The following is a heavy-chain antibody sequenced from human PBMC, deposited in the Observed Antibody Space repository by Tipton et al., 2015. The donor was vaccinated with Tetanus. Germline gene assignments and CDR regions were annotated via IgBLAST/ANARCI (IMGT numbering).Heavy chain of an antibody. Sequence: TLSLTCTVSGGSISSGDYQWNWVRQPPGKGLEWIGKIYYTGTTDYNPSLKSRLTISVDTSMNQFSLRLSSVAAADTAVYYWARGSGTLRRYFDLWGRGTPVTVSS. CDR1: GGSISSGDYQ. V-gene: IGHV4-30-4*01. CDR3: ARGSGTLRRYFDL. J-gene: IGHJ2*01. D-gene: IGHD1-14*01. CDR2: IYYTGTT.